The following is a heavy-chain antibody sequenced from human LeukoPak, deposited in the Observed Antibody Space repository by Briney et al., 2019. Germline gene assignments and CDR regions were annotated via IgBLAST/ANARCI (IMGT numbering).Heavy chain of an antibody. J-gene: IGHJ3*02. Sequence: ASVKVSCKASGYTFTSYDINWVRQATGQGLEWMGWMNPNSGNTGYAQKFQGRVTMTRNTSISTACMELSSLRSEDTAVYYCARLLGYCSSTSCYGAFDIWGQGTMVTVSS. CDR1: GYTFTSYD. D-gene: IGHD2-2*01. CDR2: MNPNSGNT. CDR3: ARLLGYCSSTSCYGAFDI. V-gene: IGHV1-8*01.